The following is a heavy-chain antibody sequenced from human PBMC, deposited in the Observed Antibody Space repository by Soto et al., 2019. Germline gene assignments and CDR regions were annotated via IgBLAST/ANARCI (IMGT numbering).Heavy chain of an antibody. V-gene: IGHV3-66*01. CDR2: IYTGGST. D-gene: IGHD3-10*01. CDR3: AKEEFSNYYLDV. J-gene: IGHJ6*03. CDR1: GLTVISNY. Sequence: GGSLRLSCAASGLTVISNYMSWVRQAPGKGLEWVSVIYTGGSTYYAESVRGRFTISRDNSKNTLYLQMNSLRAEDTAVYYCAKEEFSNYYLDVWGKGTTVTVSS.